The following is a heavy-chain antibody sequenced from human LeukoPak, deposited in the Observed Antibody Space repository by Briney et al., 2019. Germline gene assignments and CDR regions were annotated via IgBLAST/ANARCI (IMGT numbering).Heavy chain of an antibody. J-gene: IGHJ6*02. CDR3: ARVGTVTTPYYYYYGMDV. CDR1: GYTFTSYY. Sequence: ASVKVSCKASGYTFTSYYMHWVRQAPGQGLEWVGIINPSVGSTSYAPKFQGRVTMTRDTSTSTVYMDLSSLRSEDTAVYYCARVGTVTTPYYYYYGMDVWGQGTTVTVSS. D-gene: IGHD4-17*01. V-gene: IGHV1-46*01. CDR2: INPSVGST.